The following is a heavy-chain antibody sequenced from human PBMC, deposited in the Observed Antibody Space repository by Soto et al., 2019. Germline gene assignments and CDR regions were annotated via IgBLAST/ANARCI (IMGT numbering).Heavy chain of an antibody. CDR1: GFTFSSYW. V-gene: IGHV3-74*01. Sequence: GGSLRLSCAASGFTFSSYWMHWVRQAPGKGLVWVSRINSDGSSTSYADSVKGRFTISRDNAKNTLYLQMNSLRAEDTAVYYCARVWGNTYYYYYGMDVWGQGTTVTVSS. CDR3: ARVWGNTYYYYYGMDV. D-gene: IGHD3-10*01. J-gene: IGHJ6*02. CDR2: INSDGSST.